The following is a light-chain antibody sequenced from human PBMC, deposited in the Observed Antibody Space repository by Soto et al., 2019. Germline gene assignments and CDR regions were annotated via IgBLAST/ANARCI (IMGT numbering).Light chain of an antibody. J-gene: IGKJ1*01. CDR1: QSISSF. CDR3: QQYNDWPPRWT. Sequence: EIVMTQSPATLSVSPGERASLSCRASQSISSFLAWYQQKPGQAPRLLIYGASTRATGIPARFSGSGYGTEFTLTISSLQSEDFAVYYCQQYNDWPPRWTFGQGTKVEVK. V-gene: IGKV3-15*01. CDR2: GAS.